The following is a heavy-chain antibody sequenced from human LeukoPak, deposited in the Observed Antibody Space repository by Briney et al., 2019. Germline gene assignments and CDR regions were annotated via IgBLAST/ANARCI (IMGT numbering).Heavy chain of an antibody. CDR1: GFTISDNG. J-gene: IGHJ4*02. D-gene: IGHD4-11*01. V-gene: IGHV3-30*03. Sequence: PGGSLRLSCAVSGFTISDNGMHWVRQAPGKGLEWVGVVTYGEGDKHYADSVKGRFTISRDNSKNTLYLHMNSLRVEDTALYYCAREPSTGDYRTGDYWGQGTLVTLSS. CDR2: VTYGEGDK. CDR3: AREPSTGDYRTGDY.